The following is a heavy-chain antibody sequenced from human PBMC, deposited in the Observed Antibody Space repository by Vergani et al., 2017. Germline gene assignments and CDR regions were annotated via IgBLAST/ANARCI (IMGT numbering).Heavy chain of an antibody. D-gene: IGHD6-13*01. Sequence: DVDLVESGGGFVQPGGSRRLSCAASGFSFRTFSMFWVRQPPGKGLAWVSKISPDGRTTEYADSVRGRFTISRDNAKSSLYLQMDSLRPEDTAHYYCAKGQQLVFFSVDVWGIGTSVTVTA. CDR3: AKGQQLVFFSVDV. CDR2: ISPDGRTT. J-gene: IGHJ6*04. CDR1: GFSFRTFS. V-gene: IGHV3-74*03.